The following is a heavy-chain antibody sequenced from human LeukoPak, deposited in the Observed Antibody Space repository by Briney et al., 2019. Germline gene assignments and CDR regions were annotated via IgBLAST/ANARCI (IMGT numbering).Heavy chain of an antibody. CDR3: ALGYRYGYMDY. J-gene: IGHJ4*02. V-gene: IGHV4-34*01. Sequence: SETLSLTCAVYGGSFSGYYWSWIRQPPGKGLEWIGEINHSGSTNYNPSLKSRVTISVDTSKKQFSLKLSSMTAADTAVYYCALGYRYGYMDYWGQGTLVNVSS. CDR2: INHSGST. CDR1: GGSFSGYY. D-gene: IGHD5-18*01.